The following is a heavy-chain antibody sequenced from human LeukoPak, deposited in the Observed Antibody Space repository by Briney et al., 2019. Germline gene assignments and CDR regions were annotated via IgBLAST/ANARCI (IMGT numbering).Heavy chain of an antibody. J-gene: IGHJ4*02. Sequence: GGSLRLSCAASGFTFSSYGMHWVRQAPGKGLEWVAGIWYDGSNKYYADSVKGRFTISRDNSKNTLYLQMNSLRAEDTAVYYCTRASYYYDSSGYSSLNDYWGQGTLVTVSS. V-gene: IGHV3-33*01. CDR1: GFTFSSYG. CDR3: TRASYYYDSSGYSSLNDY. CDR2: IWYDGSNK. D-gene: IGHD3-22*01.